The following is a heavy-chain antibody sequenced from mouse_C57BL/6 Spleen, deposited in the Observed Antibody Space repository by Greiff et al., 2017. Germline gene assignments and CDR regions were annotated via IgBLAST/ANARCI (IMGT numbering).Heavy chain of an antibody. D-gene: IGHD2-13*01. Sequence: QVQLQQSGPELVKPGASVKISCKASGYAFSSSWLNWVKQRPGKGLEWIGRIYPGDGDTNYNGKFKGKATLTADKSSSTAYMQLSSLTSEDSAVYFCAREGDVYYFDYWGQGTTLTVSS. V-gene: IGHV1-82*01. J-gene: IGHJ2*01. CDR2: IYPGDGDT. CDR3: AREGDVYYFDY. CDR1: GYAFSSSW.